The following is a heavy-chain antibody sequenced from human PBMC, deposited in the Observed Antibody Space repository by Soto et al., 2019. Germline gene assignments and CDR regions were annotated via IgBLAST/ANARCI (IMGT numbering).Heavy chain of an antibody. CDR2: INHSGST. CDR1: GGSFSGYY. Sequence: SETLSLTCAVYGGSFSGYYWSWIRQPPGKGLEWIGEINHSGSTNYNPSLKSRVTISVDTSKNQFSLKLSSVTAADTAVYYCARLIMVRGVIISRGMDLWGKRTTVT. CDR3: ARLIMVRGVIISRGMDL. D-gene: IGHD3-10*01. J-gene: IGHJ6*04. V-gene: IGHV4-34*01.